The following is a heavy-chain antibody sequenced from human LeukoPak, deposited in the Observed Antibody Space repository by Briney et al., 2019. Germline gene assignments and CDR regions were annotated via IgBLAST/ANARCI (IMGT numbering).Heavy chain of an antibody. CDR2: ISGSGGST. Sequence: GGSLRLSCAASGFTFSSYAMSWVRQAPGKGLEWVSAISGSGGSTYYADSVKGRFTISRDNSKNTLYLQMNSLRAEDTAVYYCAKASAMIIVVSKHFDYWGQGTLVTVSS. CDR3: AKASAMIIVVSKHFDY. CDR1: GFTFSSYA. V-gene: IGHV3-23*01. D-gene: IGHD3-22*01. J-gene: IGHJ4*02.